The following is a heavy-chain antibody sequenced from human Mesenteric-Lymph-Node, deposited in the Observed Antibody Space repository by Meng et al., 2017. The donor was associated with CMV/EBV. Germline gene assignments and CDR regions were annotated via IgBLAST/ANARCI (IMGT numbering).Heavy chain of an antibody. J-gene: IGHJ4*02. CDR2: ISGSGGST. V-gene: IGHV3-23*01. Sequence: GESLKISCAASGFTFSSYAMSWVRQAPGKGLEWVSAISGSGGSTYYADSVKGRFTISRDNSKNTLYLQMNSLRAEDTAVYYCAKSGHVYGGGYWGQGTLVTVSS. CDR3: AKSGHVYGGGY. CDR1: GFTFSSYA. D-gene: IGHD4/OR15-4a*01.